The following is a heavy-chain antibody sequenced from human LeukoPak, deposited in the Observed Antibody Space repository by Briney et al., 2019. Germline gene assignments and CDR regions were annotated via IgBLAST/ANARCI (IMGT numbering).Heavy chain of an antibody. V-gene: IGHV3-21*01. D-gene: IGHD5-12*01. CDR2: ISSSSGYI. Sequence: PGGSLRLSCAASGFTFSSYSMNWVRQAPGKGLEWVSSISSSSGYIYYADSVKGRFTISRDNAKNSLYLQMNSLRAEDTAVYYCARSDIVATIVQLYWYFDCWGQGTLVTVSS. J-gene: IGHJ4*02. CDR1: GFTFSSYS. CDR3: ARSDIVATIVQLYWYFDC.